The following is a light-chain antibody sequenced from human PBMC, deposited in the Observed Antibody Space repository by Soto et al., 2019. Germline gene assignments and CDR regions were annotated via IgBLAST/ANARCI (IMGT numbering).Light chain of an antibody. Sequence: DVVLTQSPLSLPVILGQPASISCRSSQSLVYSDGNAYLNWFHQRPGQSPRRLIYKASKRDSGXPXRXXGRGSGTDFTLKISGVEAEDVGVYYCLQGTHWPLRTLGQGTKREIK. CDR2: KAS. CDR1: QSLVYSDGNAY. V-gene: IGKV2-30*01. CDR3: LQGTHWPLRT. J-gene: IGKJ2*01.